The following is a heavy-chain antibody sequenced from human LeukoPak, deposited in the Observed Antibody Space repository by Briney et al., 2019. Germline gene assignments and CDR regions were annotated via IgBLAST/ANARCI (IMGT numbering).Heavy chain of an antibody. D-gene: IGHD6-13*01. Sequence: SETLSLTCTVSGGSISSYYWGWIRQPPGKGLEWIGSIYYSGSTYYNPSLKSRVTISVDTSKNQFSLKLSSVTAADTAVYYCARDGYTGYSSSWSLTNWFDPWGQGTLVTVSS. CDR2: IYYSGST. CDR1: GGSISSYY. CDR3: ARDGYTGYSSSWSLTNWFDP. J-gene: IGHJ5*02. V-gene: IGHV4-39*07.